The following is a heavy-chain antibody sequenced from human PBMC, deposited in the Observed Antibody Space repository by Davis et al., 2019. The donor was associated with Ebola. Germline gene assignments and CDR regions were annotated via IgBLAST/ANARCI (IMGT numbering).Heavy chain of an antibody. D-gene: IGHD2/OR15-2a*01. J-gene: IGHJ4*02. V-gene: IGHV3-48*03. CDR1: GFTFSSYE. CDR3: ACLGIVHY. CDR2: ISSSSSTI. Sequence: PGGSLRLSCAASGFTFSSYEMNWVRQAPGKGLEWVSYISSSSSTIYYADSVKGRFTISRDNAKNSLYLQMNSLRAEDTAVYYCACLGIVHYWGQGTLVTVSS.